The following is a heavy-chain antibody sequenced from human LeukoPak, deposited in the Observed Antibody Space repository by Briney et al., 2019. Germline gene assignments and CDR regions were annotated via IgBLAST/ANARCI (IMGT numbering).Heavy chain of an antibody. CDR1: GGSISSSSYY. V-gene: IGHV4-39*01. J-gene: IGHJ2*01. Sequence: SETLSLTCTVSGGSISSSSYYWGWIRRPPGKGLEWIGSIYYSGSTYYNPSLKSRVTISVDTSKNQFSLKLSSVTAADTAVYYCARPTTVTTVVPAGDWYFDLWGRGTLVTVSS. CDR2: IYYSGST. D-gene: IGHD4-17*01. CDR3: ARPTTVTTVVPAGDWYFDL.